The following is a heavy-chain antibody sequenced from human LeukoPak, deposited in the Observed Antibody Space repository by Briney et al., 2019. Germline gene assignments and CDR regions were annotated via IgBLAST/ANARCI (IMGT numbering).Heavy chain of an antibody. CDR3: ATAYTAVPAALDAFDI. D-gene: IGHD2-2*01. V-gene: IGHV1-24*01. J-gene: IGHJ3*02. Sequence: ASVKVSCKVSGYTLTELSMHWVRQAPGKGLEWMGGFDPEDGETIYAQKFQGRVTMTEDTSTDTAYMELSSLRSEDTAVYYCATAYTAVPAALDAFDIWGQGTMVTVSS. CDR2: FDPEDGET. CDR1: GYTLTELS.